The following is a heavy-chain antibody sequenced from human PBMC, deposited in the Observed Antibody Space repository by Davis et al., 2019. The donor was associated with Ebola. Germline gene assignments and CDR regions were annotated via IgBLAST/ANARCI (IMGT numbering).Heavy chain of an antibody. CDR1: GFTVSSNY. Sequence: GESLKISCAASGFTVSSNYMSWVRQAPGKGLEWVSVIYSGGSTYYADSVKGRFTISRDNSKNTLYLQMNSLRAEDTAVYYCARDVGIGHYYYYYGMDVWGQGTTVTVSS. J-gene: IGHJ6*02. D-gene: IGHD2-15*01. V-gene: IGHV3-66*01. CDR3: ARDVGIGHYYYYYGMDV. CDR2: IYSGGST.